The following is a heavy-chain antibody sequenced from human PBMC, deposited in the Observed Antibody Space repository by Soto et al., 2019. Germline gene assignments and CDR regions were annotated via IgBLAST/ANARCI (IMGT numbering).Heavy chain of an antibody. V-gene: IGHV1-69*13. CDR1: GGTFSSYA. J-gene: IGHJ6*02. CDR2: IIPIFGTA. Sequence: ASVKVSCKASGGTFSSYAISWVRQAPGQGLEWMGGIIPIFGTANYAQKFQGRVTITADESTSTAYMELSSLRSEDTAVYYCAGEVVVPAARYYYYGMDVWGQGTTVTVSS. D-gene: IGHD2-2*01. CDR3: AGEVVVPAARYYYYGMDV.